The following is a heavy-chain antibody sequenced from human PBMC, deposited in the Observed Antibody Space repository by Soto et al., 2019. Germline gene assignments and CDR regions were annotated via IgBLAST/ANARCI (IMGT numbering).Heavy chain of an antibody. CDR1: GGSVSSGSYC. Sequence: QVQLQESGPGLVNPSETLSLTCAVSGGSVSSGSYCWTWIRQPPGKGLEWIGYIYYSGSTNYNPSLKSRVTISVDTSKNQFSLKLSSVTAADTAVYYCARDRSYYYDSSGFYGFDYWGQGTLVTVSS. D-gene: IGHD3-22*01. V-gene: IGHV4-61*01. CDR3: ARDRSYYYDSSGFYGFDY. CDR2: IYYSGST. J-gene: IGHJ4*02.